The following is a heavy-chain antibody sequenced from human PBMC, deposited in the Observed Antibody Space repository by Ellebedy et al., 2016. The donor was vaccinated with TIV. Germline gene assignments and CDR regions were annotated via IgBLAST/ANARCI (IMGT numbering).Heavy chain of an antibody. Sequence: ASVKVSCXASGYTFTGYYMHWVRQAPGQGLEWMGWIDPNSGGTDYAQKFQGSVTMTEDTFTDTAYLELSSLRSEDSAVYYCGTGDWTFLGMDVWGPGTTVTVSS. D-gene: IGHD2-21*02. CDR1: GYTFTGYY. CDR2: IDPNSGGT. J-gene: IGHJ6*02. V-gene: IGHV1-2*02. CDR3: GTGDWTFLGMDV.